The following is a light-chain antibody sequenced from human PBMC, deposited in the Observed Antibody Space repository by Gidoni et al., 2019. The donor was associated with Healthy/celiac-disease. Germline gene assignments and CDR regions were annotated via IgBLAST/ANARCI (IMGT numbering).Light chain of an antibody. CDR3: SSYTSSSVWV. J-gene: IGLJ3*02. Sequence: QSALPQPASVSGSPGQSITISCTGTSSDVGGYNYVSWYQQHPGKAPKLMIYEVSNRPSGVSNRFSGSKSGNTDSLTISGLQAEDEADYYCSSYTSSSVWVFGGGTKLTVL. CDR2: EVS. V-gene: IGLV2-14*01. CDR1: SSDVGGYNY.